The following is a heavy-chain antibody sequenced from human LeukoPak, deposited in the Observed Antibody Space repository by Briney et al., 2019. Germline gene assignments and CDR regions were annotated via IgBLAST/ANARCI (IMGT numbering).Heavy chain of an antibody. CDR3: AKDIELWFGELFDAFDI. D-gene: IGHD3-10*01. CDR1: GFTFSSYG. CDR2: IRYDGSNK. J-gene: IGHJ3*02. Sequence: PGGSLRLSCAASGFTFSSYGMHWVREAPGKGLEWVAFIRYDGSNKYYADSVKGRFTISRDDSKNTLYLQMNSLRAEDTAVYYCAKDIELWFGELFDAFDIWGQGTMVTVSS. V-gene: IGHV3-30*02.